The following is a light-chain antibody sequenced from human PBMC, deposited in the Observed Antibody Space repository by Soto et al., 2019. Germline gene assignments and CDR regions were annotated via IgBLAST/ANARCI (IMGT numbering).Light chain of an antibody. J-gene: IGLJ1*01. V-gene: IGLV2-23*01. Sequence: QSVLTQPASVSGSPGQSITISCTGTSSDVGSYNLVSWYQQHPGKAPKLMIYEGSKRPSGVSNRFSGSKSGNTASLTISGLQDEDEADYYCCSYAGSSTSPYVFGTGTKVTV. CDR3: CSYAGSSTSPYV. CDR2: EGS. CDR1: SSDVGSYNL.